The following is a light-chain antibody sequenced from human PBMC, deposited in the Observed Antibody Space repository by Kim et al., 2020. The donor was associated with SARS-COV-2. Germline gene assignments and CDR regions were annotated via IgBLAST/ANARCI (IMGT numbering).Light chain of an antibody. CDR1: SLRNYF. CDR3: NSRDSSGNHP. Sequence: VALGQTVRSTCRGDSLRNYFASWYQQRPGQAPVLVVYGKNSRPSGIPDRFSGSSSGNTASLTITGAQAEDEADYYCNSRDSSGNHPFGGGTKLTVL. V-gene: IGLV3-19*01. CDR2: GKN. J-gene: IGLJ2*01.